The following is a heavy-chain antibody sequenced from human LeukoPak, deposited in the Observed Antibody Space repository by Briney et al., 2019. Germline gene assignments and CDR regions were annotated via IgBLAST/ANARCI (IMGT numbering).Heavy chain of an antibody. V-gene: IGHV4-59*01. CDR3: ARDYYYGSGSYDWDAFDI. Sequence: SETLSLTCTVSGGSISSYYWSWIRQPPGKGLEWIGYIYYSGSTNYNPSLKSRVTISVDTSKNQFSLKLSSVTAADTAVYYCARDYYYGSGSYDWDAFDIWGQGTMVTVSS. CDR2: IYYSGST. D-gene: IGHD3-10*01. J-gene: IGHJ3*02. CDR1: GGSISSYY.